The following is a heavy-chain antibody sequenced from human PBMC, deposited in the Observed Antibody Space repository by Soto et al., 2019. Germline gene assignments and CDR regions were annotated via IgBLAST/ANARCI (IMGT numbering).Heavy chain of an antibody. CDR3: ARGRRYYDILTGYYPYNWFDP. CDR1: GGSISGYN. D-gene: IGHD3-9*01. Sequence: SETLSLTCSISGGSISGYNWNWIRQTPGKGVEWIGYFHNSGNPKYSSSLKSRVTISVDTSKNQFSLKLSSVTAADTAVYYCARGRRYYDILTGYYPYNWFDPWGQGTLVT. CDR2: FHNSGNP. J-gene: IGHJ5*02. V-gene: IGHV4-59*12.